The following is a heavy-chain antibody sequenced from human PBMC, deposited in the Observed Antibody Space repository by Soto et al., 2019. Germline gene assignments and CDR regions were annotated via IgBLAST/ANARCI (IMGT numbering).Heavy chain of an antibody. CDR2: IIPIFGTA. J-gene: IGHJ4*02. V-gene: IGHV1-69*13. Sequence: GASVKVSCKASGGTFSSYAISWVRQAPGQGLEWMGGIIPIFGTANYAQKFQGRVTITADESTSTAYMELSSLRSEDTAVYYCARSMVTYYYDSSGYPFDYWGQGTLVTVS. D-gene: IGHD3-22*01. CDR3: ARSMVTYYYDSSGYPFDY. CDR1: GGTFSSYA.